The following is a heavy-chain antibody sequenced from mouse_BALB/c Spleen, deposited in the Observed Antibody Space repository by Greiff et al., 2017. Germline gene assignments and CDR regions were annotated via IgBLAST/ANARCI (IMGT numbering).Heavy chain of an antibody. CDR2: IWGDGST. CDR3: ARDITTVVAPITAMDY. J-gene: IGHJ4*01. V-gene: IGHV2-6-7*01. CDR1: GFSLTGYG. D-gene: IGHD1-1*01. Sequence: VQRVESGPGLVAPSQSLSITCTVSGFSLTGYGVNWVRQPPGKGLEWLGMIWGDGSTDYNSALKSRLSISKDNSKSQVFLKMNSLQTDDTARYYCARDITTVVAPITAMDYWGQGTSVTVSS.